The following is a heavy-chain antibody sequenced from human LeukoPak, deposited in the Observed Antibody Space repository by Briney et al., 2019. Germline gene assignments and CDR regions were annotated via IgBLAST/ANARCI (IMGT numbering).Heavy chain of an antibody. D-gene: IGHD6-19*01. J-gene: IGHJ4*02. CDR1: GGSISVYY. Sequence: SETLSLTCTVSGGSISVYYWSWIRQPAGKGLEWIGRIYTSGSTNYNPSLKSRVTMSVDTSKNQFSLKLSSVTAADTAVYYCERDSPGYSSGWYYFDYWGQGTLVTVSS. CDR3: ERDSPGYSSGWYYFDY. V-gene: IGHV4-4*07. CDR2: IYTSGST.